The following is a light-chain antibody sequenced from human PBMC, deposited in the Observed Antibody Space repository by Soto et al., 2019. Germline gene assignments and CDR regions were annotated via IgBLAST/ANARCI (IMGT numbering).Light chain of an antibody. CDR2: EIN. CDR3: SSFAGSNNFPDV. J-gene: IGLJ1*01. V-gene: IGLV2-8*01. Sequence: QSVLTQPPSASGPPGQSVTISCTGTSRDVGAYDYFSGYEQHPGKAPTLMLYEINRRPSGVPDRFSGYKSGNTASMTVSGLEAEDKADYYCSSFAGSNNFPDVFGTGTKVTVL. CDR1: SRDVGAYDY.